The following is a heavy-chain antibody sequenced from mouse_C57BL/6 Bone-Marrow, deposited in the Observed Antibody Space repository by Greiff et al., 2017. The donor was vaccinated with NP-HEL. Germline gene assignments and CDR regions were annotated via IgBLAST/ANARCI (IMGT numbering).Heavy chain of an antibody. CDR1: GFTFSSYG. CDR3: ARHNYDYDVENMDY. D-gene: IGHD2-4*01. J-gene: IGHJ4*01. V-gene: IGHV5-6*01. CDR2: ISSGGSYT. Sequence: EVHLVESGGDLVKPGGSLKLSCAASGFTFSSYGMSWVRQTPDKRLEWVATISSGGSYTYYPDSVKGRFTISRDNAKNTLYLQMSSLKSEDTAMYYCARHNYDYDVENMDYWGQGTSVTVSS.